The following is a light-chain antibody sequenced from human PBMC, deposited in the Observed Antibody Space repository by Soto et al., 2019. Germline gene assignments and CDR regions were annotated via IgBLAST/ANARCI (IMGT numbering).Light chain of an antibody. J-gene: IGKJ3*01. CDR1: QSVSSSY. CDR2: GAS. Sequence: EIVLTQSPGTLSLSPGERATLSCRASQSVSSSYLAWYQQKPGQAPRLLIYGASSRATGIPDRFSGSGSGTDFTLTISCLEPEDFAVYYCQQYGTSPPLFTFGPGTKVDIK. CDR3: QQYGTSPPLFT. V-gene: IGKV3-20*01.